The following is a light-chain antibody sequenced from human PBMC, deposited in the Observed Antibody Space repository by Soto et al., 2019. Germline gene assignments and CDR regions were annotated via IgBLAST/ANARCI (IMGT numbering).Light chain of an antibody. CDR2: GNS. Sequence: QSVLTQPPSVSWAPRQRVTISFTGSSSNIGAGYDVHWYQQLPGTAPKLLIYGNSNRPSGVPDRFSGSKSGTSASLAITGLQAGDKSDNFFQSLDSRLSGSAFGGVTQLTV. CDR1: SSNIGAGYD. CDR3: QSLDSRLSGSA. J-gene: IGLJ2*01. V-gene: IGLV1-40*01.